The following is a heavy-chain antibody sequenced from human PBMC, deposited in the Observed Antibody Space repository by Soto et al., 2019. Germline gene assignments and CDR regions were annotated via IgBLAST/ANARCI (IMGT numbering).Heavy chain of an antibody. Sequence: GGSLRLSCAASGFTFSNAWMNWVRQAPGKGLEWVGRIKSKTDGGTTDYAAPVKGRFTISREDSKNTLYLQMNSLKTEDTAVYYCTTDSPYYYDSSGYYYFDYWGQGTLVTVSS. CDR2: IKSKTDGGTT. CDR3: TTDSPYYYDSSGYYYFDY. J-gene: IGHJ4*02. D-gene: IGHD3-22*01. V-gene: IGHV3-15*07. CDR1: GFTFSNAW.